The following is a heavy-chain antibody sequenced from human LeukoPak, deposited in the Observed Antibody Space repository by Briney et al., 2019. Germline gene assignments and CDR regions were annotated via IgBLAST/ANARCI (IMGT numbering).Heavy chain of an antibody. Sequence: GGALRLSCAASGFSFSSYALSRVHQAPGKGLEWVSVMSGSGGSTYYADSVKGRFTLSRDNSNNTLFLQMNSLRAEDTAIYYCAECRIVGATLFEYWGQGALVTVSS. CDR2: MSGSGGST. D-gene: IGHD1-26*01. J-gene: IGHJ4*02. CDR1: GFSFSSYA. V-gene: IGHV3-23*01. CDR3: AECRIVGATLFEY.